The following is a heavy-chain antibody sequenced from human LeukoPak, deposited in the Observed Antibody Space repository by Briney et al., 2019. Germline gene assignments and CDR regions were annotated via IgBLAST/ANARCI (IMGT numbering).Heavy chain of an antibody. CDR2: ISSSSSTI. Sequence: PGGSLRLSCAASGFTFGSYAMHWVRQAPGKGLEWLSYISSSSSTIYFADSVKGRFTISRDNAKNSAYPHMNSLRAEDTAVYYCARVWSSGYTKDYWGQGTLVTVS. D-gene: IGHD3-22*01. J-gene: IGHJ4*02. CDR1: GFTFGSYA. V-gene: IGHV3-48*04. CDR3: ARVWSSGYTKDY.